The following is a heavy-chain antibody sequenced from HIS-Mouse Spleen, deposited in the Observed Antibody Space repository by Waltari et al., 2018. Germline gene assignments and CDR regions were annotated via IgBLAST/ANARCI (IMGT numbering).Heavy chain of an antibody. CDR1: GFTVSSNY. Sequence: EVQLVETGGGLIQPGGSLRLSCAASGFTVSSNYMSWVPQAAGKGVGGVAVIYSGGSTYYADTVKGRFTISRDNSKNTLYLQMNSRRAEDTAVYYCARHYYYGSGSYYFDYWGQGTLVTVSS. J-gene: IGHJ4*02. CDR3: ARHYYYGSGSYYFDY. V-gene: IGHV3-53*02. CDR2: IYSGGST. D-gene: IGHD3-10*01.